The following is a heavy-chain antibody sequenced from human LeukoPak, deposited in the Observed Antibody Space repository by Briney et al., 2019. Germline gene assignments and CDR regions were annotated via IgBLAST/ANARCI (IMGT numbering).Heavy chain of an antibody. D-gene: IGHD4/OR15-4a*01. Sequence: GGSLRLSCAASGFTFSSYSMNWVRQAPGKGLEWVSSISSSSYIYYADSVKGRFTISRDNAKNSLYLQMNSLRAEDTAVYYCAKSSLNYYYYGMDVWGQGTTVTVSS. J-gene: IGHJ6*02. CDR1: GFTFSSYS. CDR3: AKSSLNYYYYGMDV. V-gene: IGHV3-21*04. CDR2: ISSSSYI.